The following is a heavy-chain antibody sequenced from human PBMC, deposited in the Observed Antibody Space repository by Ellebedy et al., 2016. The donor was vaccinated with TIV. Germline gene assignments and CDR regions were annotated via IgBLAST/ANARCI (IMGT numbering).Heavy chain of an antibody. V-gene: IGHV3-9*01. CDR1: GFNFNDYA. CDR3: VNMPNQYLRGMDV. Sequence: SLKISCAASGFNFNDYAMHWVRQRPGKGLEWVSGISWNSVVIGYADSVKGRFTISRDNAKNSLYLEMDSLRSEDTARYYCVNMPNQYLRGMDVWGQGTTVAVSS. J-gene: IGHJ6*02. D-gene: IGHD1-14*01. CDR2: ISWNSVVI.